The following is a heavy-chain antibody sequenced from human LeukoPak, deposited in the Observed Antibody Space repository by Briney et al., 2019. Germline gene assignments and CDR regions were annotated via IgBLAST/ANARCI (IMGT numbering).Heavy chain of an antibody. V-gene: IGHV1-69*01. CDR2: IIPIFGTA. Sequence: GGSLRLSCAASGFTFSSYAISWVRQAPGQGLEWMGGIIPIFGTANYAQKFQGRVTITADESTSTAYMELSSLRSEDTAVYYCAAPFRFDQSYYYYYMDVWGKGTTVTVSS. CDR1: GFTFSSYA. D-gene: IGHD3-9*01. J-gene: IGHJ6*03. CDR3: AAPFRFDQSYYYYYMDV.